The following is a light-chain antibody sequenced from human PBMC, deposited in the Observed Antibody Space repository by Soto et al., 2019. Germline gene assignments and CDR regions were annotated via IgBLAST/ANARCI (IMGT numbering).Light chain of an antibody. CDR3: QTWGTGVQV. CDR2: LNSDGSH. V-gene: IGLV4-69*01. Sequence: QPVLTQSPSASASLGASVKLTCTLSSGHSSYAIEWHQQQPEKGPRYLMKLNSDGSHNKGDGIPDRFSGSSSGAERYLTISSLQSEDEADYYCQTWGTGVQVFGGGTKLTVL. CDR1: SGHSSYA. J-gene: IGLJ3*02.